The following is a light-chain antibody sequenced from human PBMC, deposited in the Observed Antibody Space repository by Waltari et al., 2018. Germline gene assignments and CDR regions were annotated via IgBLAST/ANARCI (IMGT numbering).Light chain of an antibody. CDR3: GAWDDSLNGYV. CDR2: SDN. CDR1: SSNTEANT. V-gene: IGLV1-44*01. J-gene: IGLJ1*01. Sequence: QSVLTQPPSASGTPGQRVATPCSGSSSNTEANTVNRYQQLPGTAPKLLTYSDNQRPSGVPDRFSGSKSGTSASLAISGLQSEDEADYYCGAWDDSLNGYVFGTGTKVTVL.